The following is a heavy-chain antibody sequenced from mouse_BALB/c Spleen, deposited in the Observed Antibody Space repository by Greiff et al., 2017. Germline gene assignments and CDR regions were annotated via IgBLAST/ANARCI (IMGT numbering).Heavy chain of an antibody. V-gene: IGHV3-6*02. J-gene: IGHJ1*01. D-gene: IGHD2-14*01. Sequence: ESGPGLVKPSQSLSLTCSVTGYSITSGYYWNLIRQFPGNKLEWMGYISYDGSNNYNPSLKNRISITRDTSKNQFFLKLNSVTTEDTATYYCARGGGYDWYFDVWGAGTTVTVSS. CDR3: ARGGGYDWYFDV. CDR2: ISYDGSN. CDR1: GYSITSGYY.